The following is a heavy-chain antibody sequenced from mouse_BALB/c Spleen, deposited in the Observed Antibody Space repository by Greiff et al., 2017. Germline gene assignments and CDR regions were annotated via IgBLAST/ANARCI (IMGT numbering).Heavy chain of an antibody. CDR1: GFTFSSYA. Sequence: EVKLEESGGGLVKPGGSLKLSCAASGFTFSSYAMSWVRQTPEKRLEWVASISSGGSTYYPDSVKGRFTISRDNARNILYLQMSSLRSEDTAMYYCARGGGYDSLAYWGQGTLVTVSA. J-gene: IGHJ3*01. D-gene: IGHD2-4*01. CDR2: ISSGGST. V-gene: IGHV5-6-5*01. CDR3: ARGGGYDSLAY.